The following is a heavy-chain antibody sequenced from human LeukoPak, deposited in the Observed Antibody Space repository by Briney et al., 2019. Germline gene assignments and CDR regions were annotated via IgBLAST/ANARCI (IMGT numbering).Heavy chain of an antibody. CDR3: ALIGVVIPPDTYDV. Sequence: GGSLRLSCAASGFTVSSNYMSWVRQAPGKGLEWVSVIYSGGSTYYAGSVKGRFTISRDNSKKTLYLQMDSLRTKDTAFYYCALIGVVIPPDTYDVWGQGTLVTVSS. CDR2: IYSGGST. D-gene: IGHD2-21*01. J-gene: IGHJ3*01. V-gene: IGHV3-53*05. CDR1: GFTVSSNY.